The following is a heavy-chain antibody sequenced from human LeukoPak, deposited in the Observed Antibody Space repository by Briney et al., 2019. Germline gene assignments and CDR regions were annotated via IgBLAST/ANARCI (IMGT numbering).Heavy chain of an antibody. Sequence: ASVKVSCKASGYIFTSYYMHWVRRAPGQGLEWMGIIDPRGGSTSNAQKFQGSGTMTRDTSTSTVYMELSSLRSEDTAVYYCARGGPVGNYDSSAYYLHWGQGTLVTVSS. D-gene: IGHD3-22*01. V-gene: IGHV1-46*01. J-gene: IGHJ4*02. CDR2: IDPRGGST. CDR3: ARGGPVGNYDSSAYYLH. CDR1: GYIFTSYY.